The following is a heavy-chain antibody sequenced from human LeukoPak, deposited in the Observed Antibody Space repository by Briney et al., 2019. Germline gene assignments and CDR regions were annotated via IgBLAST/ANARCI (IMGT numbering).Heavy chain of an antibody. CDR2: IRYDGSNK. Sequence: PGGSLRLSCAASGFTFSSYGMHWVRQAPGKGLEWVAFIRYDGSNKYYADSVKGRFTISRDNSENTLYLQMNSLRAEDTAVYYCAKGSRDSRPYYFDFWGQGTLVTVSS. D-gene: IGHD3-3*01. CDR1: GFTFSSYG. V-gene: IGHV3-30*02. CDR3: AKGSRDSRPYYFDF. J-gene: IGHJ4*02.